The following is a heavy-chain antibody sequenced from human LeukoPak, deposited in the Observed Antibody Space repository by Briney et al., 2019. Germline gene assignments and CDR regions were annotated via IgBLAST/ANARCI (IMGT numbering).Heavy chain of an antibody. D-gene: IGHD3-10*01. CDR1: GYPFTVYY. J-gene: IGHJ4*02. CDR3: ARDLRGLGDFFDY. V-gene: IGHV1-2*02. CDR2: INPDSGDT. Sequence: ASVKVSFKASGYPFTVYYIHWVRQAPGQGLEWMGYINPDSGDTYYAQKFQGRVTMTRDTSIGTAYMDLSSLRSDDTAVYYCARDLRGLGDFFDYWGQGTLATVSS.